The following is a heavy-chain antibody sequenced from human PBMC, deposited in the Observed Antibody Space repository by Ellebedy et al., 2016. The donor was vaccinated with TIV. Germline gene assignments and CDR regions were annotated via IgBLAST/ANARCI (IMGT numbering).Heavy chain of an antibody. Sequence: AASVKVSCKAYGGTLRSYGISWVRQAPGQRLEWMGWISPGEGITKYSEMFQGRVTITSDTSANTVYMELTSLRFEDTAVYYCAREGGAAATPYRWSDPWGQGTLVTVSS. D-gene: IGHD3-16*02. CDR1: GGTLRSYG. CDR3: AREGGAAATPYRWSDP. CDR2: ISPGEGIT. J-gene: IGHJ5*02. V-gene: IGHV1-3*01.